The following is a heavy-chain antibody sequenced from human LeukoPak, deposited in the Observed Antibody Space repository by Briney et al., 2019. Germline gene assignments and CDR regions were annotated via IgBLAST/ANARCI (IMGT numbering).Heavy chain of an antibody. CDR3: AKAESSSSWYWFPHFDY. J-gene: IGHJ4*02. CDR1: GFTFSSYA. Sequence: GGSLRLSCAASGFTFSSYAMNWVRQAPGKGLEWVSSISGSGGRTHYADSVRGRFTISRDNSKNTLYLQMDSLRAEDTAVYYCAKAESSSSWYWFPHFDYWGQGTLVTVSS. D-gene: IGHD6-13*01. CDR2: ISGSGGRT. V-gene: IGHV3-23*01.